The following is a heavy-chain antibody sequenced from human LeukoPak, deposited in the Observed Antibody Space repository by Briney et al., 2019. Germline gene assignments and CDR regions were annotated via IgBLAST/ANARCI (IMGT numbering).Heavy chain of an antibody. J-gene: IGHJ6*02. CDR3: ARDPITIVGVVSRSYYYYGMDV. D-gene: IGHD3-3*01. V-gene: IGHV3-66*01. CDR1: GFTVSSNY. Sequence: GGSLRLSCAASGFTVSSNYMSWVRQAPGKGLEWVSVIYSGGSTYYADSVKGRFTISRDNSKNTLYLQMNSLRAEDTAVYYCARDPITIVGVVSRSYYYYGMDVWGQGTTVTVSS. CDR2: IYSGGST.